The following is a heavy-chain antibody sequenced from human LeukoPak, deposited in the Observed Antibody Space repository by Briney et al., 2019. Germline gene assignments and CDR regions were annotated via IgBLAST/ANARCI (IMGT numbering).Heavy chain of an antibody. Sequence: GGSLRLSCAASGFTFSRYAMSWVPQAPGKGLECGSALSGSGGSTYYADPSKGRFPVSRDNSKSKLYLQTNSLRAEDTAVYYCAKFLPTHSVVANYYFDYWGQGTLVTVSA. CDR3: AKFLPTHSVVANYYFDY. CDR1: GFTFSRYA. CDR2: LSGSGGST. J-gene: IGHJ4*02. D-gene: IGHD2-21*01. V-gene: IGHV3-23*01.